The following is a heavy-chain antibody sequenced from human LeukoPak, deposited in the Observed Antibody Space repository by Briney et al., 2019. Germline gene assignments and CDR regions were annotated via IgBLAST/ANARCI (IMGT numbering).Heavy chain of an antibody. CDR3: ARDLTVTTSWFDP. CDR2: ISSSGSTI. V-gene: IGHV3-11*01. J-gene: IGHJ5*02. Sequence: GGSLRLSCAASGFTFSDYYMSWIRQAPEKGLEWVSYISSSGSTIYYADSVKGRFTISRDNAKNSLYLQMNSLRAEDTAVYYCARDLTVTTSWFDPWGQGTLVTVSS. CDR1: GFTFSDYY. D-gene: IGHD4-11*01.